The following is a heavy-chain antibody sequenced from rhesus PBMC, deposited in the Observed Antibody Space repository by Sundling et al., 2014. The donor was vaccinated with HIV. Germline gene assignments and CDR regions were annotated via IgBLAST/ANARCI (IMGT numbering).Heavy chain of an antibody. CDR1: GHSISSGYY. CDR2: IYGRGGST. V-gene: IGHV4-127*01. J-gene: IGHJ4*01. D-gene: IGHD4-29*01. CDR3: ARDLHGTTDY. Sequence: QVQLQESGPGPVKPSETLSLTCAVSGHSISSGYYWGWIRQSPEKGLEWIGSIYGRGGSTYYNPSLESRVAISTDTSKNQFSLKLNSVTAADTAVYYCARDLHGTTDYWGQGVLVTVSS.